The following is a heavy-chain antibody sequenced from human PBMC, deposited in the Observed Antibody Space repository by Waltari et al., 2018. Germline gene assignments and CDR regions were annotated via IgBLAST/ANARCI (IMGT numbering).Heavy chain of an antibody. Sequence: EVQLVESGGGLVKPGGSLRLSCAASGFTFSSYSMNWVRQAPGKGLEWVSSISSSSSYIYYADSVKGRFTISRDKAKNSLYLQMNSLRAEDTAVYYCASQTSGGVDYWGQGTLVTVSS. CDR2: ISSSSSYI. CDR1: GFTFSSYS. J-gene: IGHJ4*02. D-gene: IGHD3-16*01. V-gene: IGHV3-21*01. CDR3: ASQTSGGVDY.